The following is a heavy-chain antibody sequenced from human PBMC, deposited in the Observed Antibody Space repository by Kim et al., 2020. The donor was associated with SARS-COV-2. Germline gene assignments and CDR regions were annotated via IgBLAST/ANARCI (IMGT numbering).Heavy chain of an antibody. D-gene: IGHD5-18*01. CDR3: ARETYSYGFGY. Sequence: KYYADSVKGRFTISRDNSKNTLYRQMNSLRAEDTAVYYCARETYSYGFGYWGQGTLVTVSS. V-gene: IGHV3-66*01. CDR2: K. J-gene: IGHJ4*02.